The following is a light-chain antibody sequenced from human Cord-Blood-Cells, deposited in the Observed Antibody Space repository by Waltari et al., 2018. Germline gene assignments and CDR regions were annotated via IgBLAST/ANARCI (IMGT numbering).Light chain of an antibody. Sequence: DIVMTQSPDSLAVSLGERATINCKSSQSVLYSSNNKNYLAWYQQKPGQPPKLLIYWASTRESGVPDRFSGSGSGTECTLTIRSLQAEDVAVYYCQQYYSTPYTFGQGTKLEIK. CDR3: QQYYSTPYT. CDR1: QSVLYSSNNKNY. V-gene: IGKV4-1*01. J-gene: IGKJ2*01. CDR2: WAS.